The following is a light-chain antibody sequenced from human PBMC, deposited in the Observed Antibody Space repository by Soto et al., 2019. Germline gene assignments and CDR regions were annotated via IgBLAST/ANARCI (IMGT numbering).Light chain of an antibody. CDR2: AAS. CDR3: QQSYTTPYT. V-gene: IGKV1-39*01. CDR1: QSISNF. J-gene: IGKJ2*01. Sequence: DIQMTQSPSSLSASVGDRVTITCRASQSISNFLNWYQRKPGKAPELLIYAASSLHSGVPSRFSGSGSGTNFTLTISSLQPEDFATYSCQQSYTTPYTFGQGTELEIK.